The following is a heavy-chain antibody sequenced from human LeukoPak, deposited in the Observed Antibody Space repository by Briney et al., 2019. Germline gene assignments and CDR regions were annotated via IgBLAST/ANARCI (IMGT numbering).Heavy chain of an antibody. CDR1: GFSFSTYW. J-gene: IGHJ4*02. CDR3: ARDIAVAGLLDY. Sequence: PGGSLRLSCAASGFSFSTYWMSWVRQAPGKGLEWVAHIKEDGSEEYYVDSMKGRFTISRDNAKNSLYLQMNSLRAEDTAVYYCARDIAVAGLLDYWGQGTLVTVSS. CDR2: IKEDGSEE. V-gene: IGHV3-7*01. D-gene: IGHD6-19*01.